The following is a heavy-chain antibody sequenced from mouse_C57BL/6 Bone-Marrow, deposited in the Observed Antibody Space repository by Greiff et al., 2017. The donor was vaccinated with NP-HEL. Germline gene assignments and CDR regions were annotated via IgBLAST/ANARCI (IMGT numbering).Heavy chain of an antibody. Sequence: VQLQQSGPELVKPGASVKISCKASGYTFTDYYMNWVKQSHGTSLEWIGDINPNNGDTNYNGKFKGKATLTADKSSSTAYMQLSSLTSEDSAVYFCARRTSRAWFAYWGQGTLVTVSA. CDR3: ARRTSRAWFAY. CDR2: INPNNGDT. J-gene: IGHJ3*01. V-gene: IGHV1-26*01. CDR1: GYTFTDYY.